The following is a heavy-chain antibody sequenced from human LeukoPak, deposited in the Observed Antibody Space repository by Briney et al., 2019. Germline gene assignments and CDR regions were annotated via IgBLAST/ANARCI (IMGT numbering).Heavy chain of an antibody. V-gene: IGHV4-31*03. CDR3: ATFGVVAAKPTPLDY. CDR1: GGSISSGDYY. D-gene: IGHD2-15*01. J-gene: IGHJ4*02. CDR2: IYYSGST. Sequence: SETLSLTCTVSGGSISSGDYYWSWIRQPPGKGLEWIGYIYYSGSTYYNPSLKSRVTISVDTSKNQFSLKLSSVTAADTAVYYCATFGVVAAKPTPLDYWGQGTLVTVSS.